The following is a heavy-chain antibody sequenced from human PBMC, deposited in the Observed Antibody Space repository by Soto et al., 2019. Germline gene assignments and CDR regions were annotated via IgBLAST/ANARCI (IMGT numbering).Heavy chain of an antibody. D-gene: IGHD6-19*01. CDR1: GGSISSYY. Sequence: QVQLQESGPGLVKPSETLSLTCTVSGGSISSYYWSWIRQPPGMGLEWIGYIYYSGSTNYNPSLKSRVTISVDTSKNQFSLKLSSVTAADTAVYYCARGPGYSSGWYGADAFDIWGQGTMVTVSS. J-gene: IGHJ3*02. CDR3: ARGPGYSSGWYGADAFDI. CDR2: IYYSGST. V-gene: IGHV4-59*01.